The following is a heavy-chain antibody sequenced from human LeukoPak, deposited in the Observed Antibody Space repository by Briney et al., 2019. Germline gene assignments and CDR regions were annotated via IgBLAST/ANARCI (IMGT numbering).Heavy chain of an antibody. D-gene: IGHD3-3*01. CDR1: GFTFSSYG. CDR3: AKSFGVVVYYYYGMDV. J-gene: IGHJ6*02. Sequence: GGSLRLSCAASGFTFSSYGMHWVRQAPGKGLEWVAVISYDGSNKYYADSVEGRFTISRDNSKNTLYLQMNSLRAEDTAVYYCAKSFGVVVYYYYGMDVWGQGTTVTVSS. V-gene: IGHV3-30*18. CDR2: ISYDGSNK.